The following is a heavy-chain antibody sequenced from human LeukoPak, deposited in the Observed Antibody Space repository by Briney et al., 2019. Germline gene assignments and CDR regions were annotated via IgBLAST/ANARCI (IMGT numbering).Heavy chain of an antibody. CDR2: SRNKANNYTP. Sequence: PGGSLRLSCAASGFTFSDHYMDWVRQAPGKGLEWVGRSRNKANNYTPEYAASVKDRFTIARDDTKNSLYMQMNSVKTEGLGVYFCARRASSGWDVESRGQGTLVTVSS. CDR3: ARRASSGWDVES. CDR1: GFTFSDHY. V-gene: IGHV3-72*01. D-gene: IGHD6-19*01. J-gene: IGHJ4*02.